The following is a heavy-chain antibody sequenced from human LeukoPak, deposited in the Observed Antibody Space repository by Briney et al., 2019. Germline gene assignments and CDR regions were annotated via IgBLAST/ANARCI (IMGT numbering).Heavy chain of an antibody. CDR2: INPSGGST. CDR3: ARDYFRSRGDYFDAAPNWFDP. CDR1: GYTSTSYY. D-gene: IGHD4-17*01. Sequence: GASVKVSCKASGYTSTSYYMHWVRQAPGQGLEWMGIINPSGGSTSYAQKFQGRVTMTRDTSTSTVYMELSSLRSEDTAVYYCARDYFRSRGDYFDAAPNWFDPWGQGTLVTVSS. J-gene: IGHJ5*02. V-gene: IGHV1-46*01.